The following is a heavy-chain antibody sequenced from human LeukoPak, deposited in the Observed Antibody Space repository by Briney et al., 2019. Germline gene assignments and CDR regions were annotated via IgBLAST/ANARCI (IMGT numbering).Heavy chain of an antibody. V-gene: IGHV3-21*01. Sequence: PGGSLRLSRAASGFTFSSYSMNWVRQAPGKGLEWVSSISSSSSYIYYADSVKGRFPISRDNARNSLYLQMNSLRAEDTAVYYCARLRYSSSELGGDYWGQGTLVTVSS. CDR1: GFTFSSYS. CDR3: ARLRYSSSELGGDY. D-gene: IGHD6-13*01. J-gene: IGHJ4*02. CDR2: ISSSSSYI.